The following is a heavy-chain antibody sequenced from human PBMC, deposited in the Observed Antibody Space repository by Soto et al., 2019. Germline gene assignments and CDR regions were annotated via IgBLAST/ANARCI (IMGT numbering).Heavy chain of an antibody. CDR1: GFTVSNNY. V-gene: IGHV3-66*01. J-gene: IGHJ4*02. CDR2: IYSGGST. CDR3: ARGLISDY. D-gene: IGHD2-21*01. Sequence: VGSLRLSCAASGFTVSNNYMSWVRQAPGKGLEWVSVIYSGGSTYYADSVKGRFTISRDISKNTMYLQMNSLRAEDTAVYYCARGLISDYWGQGTQVNVSS.